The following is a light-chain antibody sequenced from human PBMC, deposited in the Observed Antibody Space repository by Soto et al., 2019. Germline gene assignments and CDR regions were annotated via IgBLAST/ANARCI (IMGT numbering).Light chain of an antibody. V-gene: IGKV1-5*03. Sequence: DIQMTQAPSTLSASVVDRVTITWLASQSISSWLAWYQQKPGTAPKLLIYKASSLESGVPSRFSGSGSGTEFTLTISSLQPDDFATYYCQQYNSYSRTFGQGTKVDIK. J-gene: IGKJ1*01. CDR1: QSISSW. CDR2: KAS. CDR3: QQYNSYSRT.